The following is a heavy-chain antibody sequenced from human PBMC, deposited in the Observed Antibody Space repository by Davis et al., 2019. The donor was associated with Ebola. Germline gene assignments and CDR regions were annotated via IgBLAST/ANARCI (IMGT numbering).Heavy chain of an antibody. CDR3: AIPLYPGYSSGSYAGGY. CDR2: IYYSGST. D-gene: IGHD6-19*01. CDR1: GYSISSGYY. V-gene: IGHV4-38-2*01. Sequence: SETLSLTCPVSGYSISSGYYWGWIRQPPGKGLEWIGSIYYSGSTYYNPSLKSRVTISVDTSKNQFSLKLSSVTAADTAVYYCAIPLYPGYSSGSYAGGYWGQGTLVTVSS. J-gene: IGHJ4*02.